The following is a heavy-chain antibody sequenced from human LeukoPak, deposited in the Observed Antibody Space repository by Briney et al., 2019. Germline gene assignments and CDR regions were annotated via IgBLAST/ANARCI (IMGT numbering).Heavy chain of an antibody. CDR2: IYYSGST. D-gene: IGHD2-2*02. CDR1: GGSISSEDYY. J-gene: IGHJ4*02. Sequence: SQTLSLTCTVSGGSISSEDYYWSWTRQPPGKGLEWIGYIYYSGSTSYNPSLKSRVTISIDTSKNQFSLKLSSVTAADTAMYYCARARVGYCSATSCHRLFDYWGQGTLVTVSS. V-gene: IGHV4-30-4*08. CDR3: ARARVGYCSATSCHRLFDY.